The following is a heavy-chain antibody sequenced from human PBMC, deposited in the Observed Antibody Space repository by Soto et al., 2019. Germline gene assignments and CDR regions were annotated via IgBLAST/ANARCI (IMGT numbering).Heavy chain of an antibody. CDR1: GFTFSTYG. CDR2: VSSSGGNT. V-gene: IGHV3-23*01. Sequence: EVQLLESGGGLVQPGGSLRLSCAASGFTFSTYGMSWVRLAPGKGLEWVSAVSSSGGNTYYADSVKGRFTISRDNSRNTLYLQMDSLRVEDSAVYSCAKAGCSGGTCYLYYFDYWGQGALVTVSS. D-gene: IGHD2-15*01. CDR3: AKAGCSGGTCYLYYFDY. J-gene: IGHJ4*02.